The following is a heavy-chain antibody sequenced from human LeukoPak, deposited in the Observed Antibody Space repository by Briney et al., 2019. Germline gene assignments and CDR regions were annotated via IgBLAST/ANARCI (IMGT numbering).Heavy chain of an antibody. CDR2: INPNSGGT. Sequence: ASVKVSCKASGYTFTGYYMHWVRQAPGQGLEWMGWINPNSGGTNYAQKFQGRVTMTRDTSISTAYMELSRLRSEDTAVYYCARDGYDSSGYYYYMDVWGKGTTVTVSS. CDR3: ARDGYDSSGYYYYMDV. J-gene: IGHJ6*03. D-gene: IGHD3-22*01. V-gene: IGHV1-2*02. CDR1: GYTFTGYY.